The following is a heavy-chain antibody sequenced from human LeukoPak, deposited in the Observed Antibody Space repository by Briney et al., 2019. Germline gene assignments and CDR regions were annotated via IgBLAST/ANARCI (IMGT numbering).Heavy chain of an antibody. CDR3: YYMDV. Sequence: PGGSLRLSCSASGFTFSSYAMNWVRQAPGKGLEWVSSISSGSTYMYYADSVRGRFTISRHNAKNSLYLQMSSLRAEYTAVYYYYYMDVWGKGTMVTVSS. V-gene: IGHV3-21*01. J-gene: IGHJ6*03. CDR1: GFTFSSYA. CDR2: ISSGSTYM.